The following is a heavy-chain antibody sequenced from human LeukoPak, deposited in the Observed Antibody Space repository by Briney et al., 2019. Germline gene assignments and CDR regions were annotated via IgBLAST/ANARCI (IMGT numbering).Heavy chain of an antibody. CDR1: GFTFSSYE. Sequence: GGSLRLSCAASGFTFSSYEMNWVRQAPGKGLEWVSFISSSGSAIHYADSVRGRFTISRDNANNSLYLQMNSLRAEDTAVYYCAREGLRYFDWLLSYWGQGTLVTVSS. D-gene: IGHD3-9*01. CDR2: ISSSGSAI. CDR3: AREGLRYFDWLLSY. J-gene: IGHJ4*02. V-gene: IGHV3-48*03.